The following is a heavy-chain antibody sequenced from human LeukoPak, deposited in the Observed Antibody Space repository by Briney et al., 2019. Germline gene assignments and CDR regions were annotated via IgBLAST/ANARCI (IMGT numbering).Heavy chain of an antibody. CDR3: AKDAAFYFDY. Sequence: GSLRLSCAVSGFTFSGYTMSWVRQAPGKGLQWVSAISGSGGSTFHADSVKGRFTISRDNSKNTLYLQMNSLRAEDTAVYYCAKDAAFYFDYWGQGILVTVSS. D-gene: IGHD6-25*01. J-gene: IGHJ4*02. CDR1: GFTFSGYT. V-gene: IGHV3-23*01. CDR2: ISGSGGST.